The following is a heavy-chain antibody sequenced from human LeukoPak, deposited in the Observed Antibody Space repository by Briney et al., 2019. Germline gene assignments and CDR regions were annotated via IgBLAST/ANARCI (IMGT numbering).Heavy chain of an antibody. V-gene: IGHV4-39*01. CDR3: ARLLPGSSRYSFDY. D-gene: IGHD6-13*01. CDR2: IYYSGAT. CDR1: GGSISSSNYY. J-gene: IGHJ4*02. Sequence: SETLSLICTVSGGSISSSNYYWVWIRQPPGKGLKWIGSIYYSGATCYNPSLESRVTMSVDTSKNQFSLKLSSVTAADTAVYHCARLLPGSSRYSFDYWGQGTLVTVSS.